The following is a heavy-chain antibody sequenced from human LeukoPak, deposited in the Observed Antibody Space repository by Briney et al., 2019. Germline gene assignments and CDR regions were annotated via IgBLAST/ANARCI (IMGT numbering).Heavy chain of an antibody. CDR1: GFTFSSYG. Sequence: GSLRLSCAASGFTFSSYGMHWARQAPGKGLEWVAVIWYDGSNKYYADSVKGRFTISRDNSKNTLYLQMNSLRAEDTAVYYCAREAEYYYYYYMDVWGKGTTVTVSS. CDR2: IWYDGSNK. CDR3: AREAEYYYYYYMDV. V-gene: IGHV3-33*01. J-gene: IGHJ6*03. D-gene: IGHD1-14*01.